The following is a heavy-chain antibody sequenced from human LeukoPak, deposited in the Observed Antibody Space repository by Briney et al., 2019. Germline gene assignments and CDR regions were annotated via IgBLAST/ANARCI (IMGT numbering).Heavy chain of an antibody. CDR3: ARDVVVPAAIPFDY. Sequence: GASVKVSCKASGGTFSSYAIGWVRQAPGQGLEWMGRITPIFGIANYAQKFQGRVTITADKSTSTAYMELSSLRSEDTAVYYCARDVVVPAAIPFDYWGQGTLVTVSS. CDR1: GGTFSSYA. J-gene: IGHJ4*02. V-gene: IGHV1-69*04. D-gene: IGHD2-2*01. CDR2: ITPIFGIA.